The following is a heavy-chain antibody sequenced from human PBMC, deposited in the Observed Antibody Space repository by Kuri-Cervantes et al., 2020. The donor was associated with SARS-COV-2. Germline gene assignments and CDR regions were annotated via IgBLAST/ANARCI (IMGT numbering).Heavy chain of an antibody. V-gene: IGHV3-30*19. CDR3: ARDGGGYLGV. CDR1: GFTFSSYA. Sequence: GGSLRLSCAASGFTFSSYAMHWVRQAPGKGLEWVAVIWYDGSNKYYADSVKGRFTISKDNSKNTLYLQMNSLRAEDTVVYYCARDGGGYLGVWGQGTTVTVSS. CDR2: IWYDGSNK. D-gene: IGHD3-22*01. J-gene: IGHJ6*02.